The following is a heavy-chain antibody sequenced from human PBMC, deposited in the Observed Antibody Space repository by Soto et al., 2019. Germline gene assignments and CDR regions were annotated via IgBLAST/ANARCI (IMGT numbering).Heavy chain of an antibody. CDR1: GGSFSGYY. Sequence: QVQLQQWGAGLLKPSETLSLTCAVYGGSFSGYYWSWIRQPPGKGLEWIGEINHSGSTNYNPSLKSRVTLSVDTSKNQFTLTLSSVTAADTAVYYCERERTSGVWGQGTLVTVSS. CDR2: INHSGST. V-gene: IGHV4-34*01. CDR3: ERERTSGV. J-gene: IGHJ4*02. D-gene: IGHD3-16*01.